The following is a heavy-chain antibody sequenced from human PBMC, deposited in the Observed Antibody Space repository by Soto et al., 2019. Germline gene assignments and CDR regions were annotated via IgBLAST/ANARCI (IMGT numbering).Heavy chain of an antibody. V-gene: IGHV3-23*01. CDR2: ISGAGDST. CDR3: AKRAGDGYLDY. CDR1: GFTFSSYA. D-gene: IGHD4-17*01. Sequence: EVQLLESGGGLVQPGETLRLSCAASGFTFSSYAMNWVRQAPGKRPEWVSVISGAGDSTYYADSVKGRFTISRDNTRNTLYLQMNSLRAADTAIYYCAKRAGDGYLDYWGQGTLVTFSS. J-gene: IGHJ4*02.